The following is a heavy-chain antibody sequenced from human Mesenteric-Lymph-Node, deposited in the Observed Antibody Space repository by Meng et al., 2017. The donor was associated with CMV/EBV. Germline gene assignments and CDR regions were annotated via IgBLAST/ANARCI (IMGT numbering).Heavy chain of an antibody. CDR1: GFTFSSYW. J-gene: IGHJ6*02. D-gene: IGHD2-2*01. V-gene: IGHV3-74*01. CDR3: ASLSIPGAIFYYGLDI. Sequence: GGSLRLSCAASGFTFSSYWMHWVRQAPGKGLVWVSRINSDGSSTSYADSVKGRFTISRDNAKNTLYLKMNSLRAEDTAVYYCASLSIPGAIFYYGLDIWGQGTTVTRLL. CDR2: INSDGSST.